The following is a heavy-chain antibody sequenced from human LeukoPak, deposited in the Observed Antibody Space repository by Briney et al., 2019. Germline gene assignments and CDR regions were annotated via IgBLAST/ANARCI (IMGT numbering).Heavy chain of an antibody. CDR3: ARDHETYSYGSGSYSPPFDY. V-gene: IGHV3-30*02. CDR1: GFTFSNYD. J-gene: IGHJ4*02. CDR2: IQYDGSNK. D-gene: IGHD3-10*01. Sequence: PGGSLRLSCAASGFTFSNYDIHWVRQSPGKGLEWVAFIQYDGSNKYYADSVKGRFTISRDNSKNTLYLQMNSLRAEDTALYYCARDHETYSYGSGSYSPPFDYWGQGTLVTVSS.